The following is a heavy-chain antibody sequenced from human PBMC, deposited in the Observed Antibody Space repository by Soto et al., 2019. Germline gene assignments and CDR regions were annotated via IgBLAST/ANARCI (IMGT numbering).Heavy chain of an antibody. CDR1: GGSISSSSYY. CDR3: TRQLLLWFGELLPPDYYYGMDV. J-gene: IGHJ6*02. CDR2: IYYSGST. Sequence: PSETLSLTCTVSGGSISSSSYYWGWIGQPPGKGLEWIGSIYYSGSTYYNPSLKSGVTISVDTSKNEFSLKLSSVTAADTAVYYCTRQLLLWFGELLPPDYYYGMDVWGHGATVT. V-gene: IGHV4-39*01. D-gene: IGHD3-10*01.